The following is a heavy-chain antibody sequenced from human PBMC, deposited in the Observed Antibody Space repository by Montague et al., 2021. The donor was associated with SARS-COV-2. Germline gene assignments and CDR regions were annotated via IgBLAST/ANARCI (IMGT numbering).Heavy chain of an antibody. CDR3: ARAQATYYYILTGYYNVIHLKSYFDP. J-gene: IGHJ5*02. CDR2: IDYSGSA. CDR1: GDSISSSSYY. Sequence: SETLSLTCTVSGDSISSSSYYWAWIRQPPGKGLEWIGTIDYSGSAYYSPSLESQVTIPVDTSKNQFSLKLSSVTAADTALYYCARAQATYYYILTGYYNVIHLKSYFDPWGQGTLVTVSS. V-gene: IGHV4-39*07. D-gene: IGHD3-9*01.